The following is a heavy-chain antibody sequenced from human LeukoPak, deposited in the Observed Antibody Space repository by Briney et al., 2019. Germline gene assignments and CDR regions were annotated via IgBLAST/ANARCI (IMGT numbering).Heavy chain of an antibody. CDR3: ARGTSDGSGSHAFDY. CDR1: GGSFSGYY. CDR2: INHSGSP. Sequence: SETLSLTCAVYGGSFSGYYWGWIRQPPGKGLEWIGEINHSGSPNYNPSLKSRVTISVNTSKNQFSLKLSSVTAADTAVYYCARGTSDGSGSHAFDYWGQGTLVTVSS. D-gene: IGHD3-10*01. V-gene: IGHV4-34*01. J-gene: IGHJ4*02.